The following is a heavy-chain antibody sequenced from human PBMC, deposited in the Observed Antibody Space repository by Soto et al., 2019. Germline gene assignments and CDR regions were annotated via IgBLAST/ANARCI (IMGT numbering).Heavy chain of an antibody. Sequence: QVQLQQWGAGLLKPSETLSLTCAVYGGSFSGYYWSWIRQPPGKGLEWIGEVNHSGSTNYNPSLKSRVTISVDTSKNQFSLKLSSVTAADTAVYYCARGRGITIFGVARKKAHFDYWGQGTLVTVSS. D-gene: IGHD3-3*01. CDR2: VNHSGST. CDR3: ARGRGITIFGVARKKAHFDY. V-gene: IGHV4-34*01. J-gene: IGHJ4*02. CDR1: GGSFSGYY.